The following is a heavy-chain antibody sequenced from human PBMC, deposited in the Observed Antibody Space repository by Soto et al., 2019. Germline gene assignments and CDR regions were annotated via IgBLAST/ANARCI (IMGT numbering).Heavy chain of an antibody. D-gene: IGHD3-22*01. Sequence: EVQLVESGGGIVQPGGSLRLSCAASGFTFSSYWMHWVRQAPGKGLVWVSRINSDGSRTSYADSAKGRFTISRDNAKNTVYLEMKSLRAGDTAVYYCARGDGHYFDCNGYLGPHWGQGTLGTVSS. J-gene: IGHJ4*02. CDR3: ARGDGHYFDCNGYLGPH. V-gene: IGHV3-74*01. CDR1: GFTFSSYW. CDR2: INSDGSRT.